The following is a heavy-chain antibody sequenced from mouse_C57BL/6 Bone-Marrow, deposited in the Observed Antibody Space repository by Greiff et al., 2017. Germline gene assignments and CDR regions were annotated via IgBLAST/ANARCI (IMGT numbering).Heavy chain of an antibody. Sequence: QVQLQQSGAELVRPGTSVKMSCKASGYTFTNYWIGWAKQRPGHGLEWIGDIYPGGGYTNYNEKFKGKATLTADKSSSTAYMQFSSLTSEDAAIYYCATYYGNSYFAYWGQGTTLTVSS. CDR2: IYPGGGYT. CDR1: GYTFTNYW. V-gene: IGHV1-63*01. J-gene: IGHJ2*01. CDR3: ATYYGNSYFAY. D-gene: IGHD2-10*01.